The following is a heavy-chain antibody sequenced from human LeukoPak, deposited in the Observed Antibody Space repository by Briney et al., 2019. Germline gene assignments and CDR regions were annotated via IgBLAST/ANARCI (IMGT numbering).Heavy chain of an antibody. V-gene: IGHV1-18*01. J-gene: IGHJ6*03. Sequence: ASVKVSCKASGYTFTSSGISWVRQAPGQGLEWMGWIDAYNGNTNYAQKLQGRVTMTTDTSTTTAYMELRSLRLDDTAVYYCARAGSYYYMDVWGKRTTATVSS. D-gene: IGHD1-1*01. CDR2: IDAYNGNT. CDR1: GYTFTSSG. CDR3: ARAGSYYYMDV.